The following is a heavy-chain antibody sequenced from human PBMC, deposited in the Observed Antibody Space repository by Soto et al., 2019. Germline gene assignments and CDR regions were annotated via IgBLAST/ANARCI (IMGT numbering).Heavy chain of an antibody. Sequence: QDQLLQSGAEVKKPGASVTVSCKASGYSFTNYGITWVRQAPGQGLEWMGWISAFNGNTHYAQKVQGRVTMTTGPSQSTAYMERRGLRSDDTAVYYCARDRGVAPPVAGNTHYYYYMDVWGKGTTVTVSS. V-gene: IGHV1-18*01. D-gene: IGHD6-19*01. J-gene: IGHJ6*03. CDR1: GYSFTNYG. CDR2: ISAFNGNT. CDR3: ARDRGVAPPVAGNTHYYYYMDV.